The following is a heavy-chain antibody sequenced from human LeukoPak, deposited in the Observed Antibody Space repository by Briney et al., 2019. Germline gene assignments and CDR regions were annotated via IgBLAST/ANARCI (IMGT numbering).Heavy chain of an antibody. J-gene: IGHJ4*02. D-gene: IGHD3-22*01. CDR1: GGSISSSNW. CDR3: ARDPYYYDSSGYQTFDY. CDR2: IYHSGST. V-gene: IGHV4-4*02. Sequence: SETLSLTCAVSGGSISSSNWWSWVRQPPGKGLEWIGEIYHSGSTNYNPSLKSRVTISVDKSKNQFSLKLSSVTAADTAVYYCARDPYYYDSSGYQTFDYWGQGTLVTVSS.